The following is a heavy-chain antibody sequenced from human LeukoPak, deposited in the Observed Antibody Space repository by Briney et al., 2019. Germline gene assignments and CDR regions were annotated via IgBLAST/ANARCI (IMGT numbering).Heavy chain of an antibody. D-gene: IGHD2-8*01. CDR2: INDDGSII. Sequence: GGSLRLSCAASGFTFRTSWMHWVRQTPGKGLVWVSRINDDGSIITYADYVKGQFTISRDNARNTLYLQMDSLRVEDTAVYYCVRALMGDDDHWGQGTLVIVSS. CDR1: GFTFRTSW. J-gene: IGHJ4*02. V-gene: IGHV3-74*01. CDR3: VRALMGDDDH.